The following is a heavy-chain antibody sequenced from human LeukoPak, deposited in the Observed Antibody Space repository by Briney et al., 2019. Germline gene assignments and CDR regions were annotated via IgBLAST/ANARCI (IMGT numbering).Heavy chain of an antibody. CDR2: IYYSGST. CDR3: ARHPEIYSNYETTRFDP. V-gene: IGHV4-39*01. CDR1: GGSISSSSYY. J-gene: IGHJ5*02. D-gene: IGHD4-11*01. Sequence: PSETLSLTCTVSGGSISSSSYYWGWIRQPPGKGLEWIGGIYYSGSTYYNPSLKSRVTISVDTSKNQFSLKLSSVTAADTAVYYCARHPEIYSNYETTRFDPWGQGTLVTVSS.